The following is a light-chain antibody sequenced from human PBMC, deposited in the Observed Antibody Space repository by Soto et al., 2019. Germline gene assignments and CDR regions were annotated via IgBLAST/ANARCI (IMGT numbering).Light chain of an antibody. CDR2: GNN. Sequence: QLVLTQPPSVSGALGQRVTISCTGSSSNIGAGYDVHWYQQFPGTAPKLLIYGNNNRPSGVPDRFSGSKSGTSASLAITGLQSDDEADFYCQSYDSSLRGSVFGTGTQLTVL. CDR3: QSYDSSLRGSV. CDR1: SSNIGAGYD. J-gene: IGLJ1*01. V-gene: IGLV1-40*01.